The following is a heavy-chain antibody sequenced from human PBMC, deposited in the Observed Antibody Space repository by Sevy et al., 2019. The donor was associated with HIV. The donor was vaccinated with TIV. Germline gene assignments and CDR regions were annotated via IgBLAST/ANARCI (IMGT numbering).Heavy chain of an antibody. J-gene: IGHJ4*02. CDR1: GYTFTGYY. CDR3: ERDPFLEWLSTPGEFDY. Sequence: ASVKVSCKASGYTFTGYYMHWVRQAPGQGLDWMGRINLNSGGTNYAQKFQGRVTMTRDTSISTAYMELSRLRSDDTAVYYCERDPFLEWLSTPGEFDYWGQGTLVTVSS. CDR2: INLNSGGT. D-gene: IGHD3-3*01. V-gene: IGHV1-2*06.